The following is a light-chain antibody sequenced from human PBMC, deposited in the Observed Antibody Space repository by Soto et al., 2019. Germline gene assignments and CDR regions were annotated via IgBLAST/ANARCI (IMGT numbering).Light chain of an antibody. V-gene: IGKV3-15*01. J-gene: IGKJ1*01. CDR3: QQYNNWPSWT. CDR1: QSVSSN. Sequence: EIVMTQSPATLSVSTGERATLSCRASQSVSSNLAWYQQKPSQAPRILIYGASTRATGIPARFSGSGSGTEFTLTISSLQSEDFAVYYCQQYNNWPSWTFGQGTKVEIK. CDR2: GAS.